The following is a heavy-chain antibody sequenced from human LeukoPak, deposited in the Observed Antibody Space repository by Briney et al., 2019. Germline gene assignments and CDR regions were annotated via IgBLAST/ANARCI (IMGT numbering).Heavy chain of an antibody. Sequence: PSQTLSLTCTVSGGSISSGGYYWSWIRQPPGKGLEWIGYIYHSGSTYYNPSLKSRVTISVDRSKNQFSLKLSSVTAADTAVYYCARGTYYDFWSGYYGNAFDIWGQGTMVTVSS. D-gene: IGHD3-3*01. V-gene: IGHV4-30-2*01. CDR1: GGSISSGGYY. J-gene: IGHJ3*02. CDR3: ARGTYYDFWSGYYGNAFDI. CDR2: IYHSGST.